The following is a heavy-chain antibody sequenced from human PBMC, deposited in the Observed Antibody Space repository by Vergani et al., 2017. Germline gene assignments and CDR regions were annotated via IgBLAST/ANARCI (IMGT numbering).Heavy chain of an antibody. Sequence: QVQLVESGGGVVQRGGSLRLSCATSGFTLSNYDMQWIRQGPGNELEFVAFIQFDGSNQYYADSVKARFTLSRDFSKNTLYLQMNSLRTDDTATYYCAKHFSGWGIDYWGQGTQVIVSS. CDR2: IQFDGSNQ. J-gene: IGHJ4*02. D-gene: IGHD6-19*01. V-gene: IGHV3-30*02. CDR1: GFTLSNYD. CDR3: AKHFSGWGIDY.